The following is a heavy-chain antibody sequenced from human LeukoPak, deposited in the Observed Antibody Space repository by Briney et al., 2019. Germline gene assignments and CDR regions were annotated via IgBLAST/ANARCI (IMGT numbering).Heavy chain of an antibody. J-gene: IGHJ6*02. CDR2: INHSGST. Sequence: PSETLSLTCAVYGESFSGYYWSWIRQPPGKGLEWIGEINHSGSTNYNPSLKSRVTISVDTSKNQFSLKLSSVTAADTAVYYCARDRIAAAGRSYYYYGMDVWGQGTTVTVSS. CDR3: ARDRIAAAGRSYYYYGMDV. D-gene: IGHD6-13*01. CDR1: GESFSGYY. V-gene: IGHV4-34*01.